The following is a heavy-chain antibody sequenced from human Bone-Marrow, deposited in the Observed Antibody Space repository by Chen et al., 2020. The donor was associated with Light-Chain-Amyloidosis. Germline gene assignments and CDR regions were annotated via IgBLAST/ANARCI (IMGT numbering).Heavy chain of an antibody. CDR2: INPNSGGT. V-gene: IGHV1-2*04. CDR1: GYTFTGSY. CDR3: ARDWYDYVWGSYRYPFDY. D-gene: IGHD3-16*02. J-gene: IGHJ4*02. Sequence: QVQLVQSGAEVKKPGASVKVSCKASGYTFTGSYMHWVRQAPGQGLEWMGWINPNSGGTNYAQKFQGWVTMTRDTSISTAYMELSSLRSEDTAVYYCARDWYDYVWGSYRYPFDYWGQGTLVTVSS.